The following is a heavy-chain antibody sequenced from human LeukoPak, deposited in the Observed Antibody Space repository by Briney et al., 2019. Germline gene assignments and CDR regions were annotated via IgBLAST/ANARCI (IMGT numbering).Heavy chain of an antibody. CDR1: GGSISSGSYY. CDR2: IYTSGST. Sequence: DPSETLSLTCTVSGGSISSGSYYWSWIRQPAGKGLEWIGRIYTSGSTNYNPSLKSRVTISVDTSKNQFSLKLSSVTAADTAVYYCAREYILTAYYGDYWGQGTLVTVSS. V-gene: IGHV4-61*02. CDR3: AREYILTAYYGDY. J-gene: IGHJ4*02. D-gene: IGHD3-9*01.